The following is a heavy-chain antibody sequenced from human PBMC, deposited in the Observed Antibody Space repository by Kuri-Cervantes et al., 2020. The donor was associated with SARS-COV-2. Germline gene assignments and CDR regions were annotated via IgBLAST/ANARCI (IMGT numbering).Heavy chain of an antibody. V-gene: IGHV1-69*13. CDR2: IIPIFGTA. CDR3: ATPERGYSYGGYFDY. D-gene: IGHD5-18*01. Sequence: SVKVSCKASGGTFSSYAISWVRQAPGQGLEWMGGIIPIFGTANYAQKFQGRVTITADESTSTAYTELSSLRSEDTAVYYCATPERGYSYGGYFDYWGQGTLVTVSS. CDR1: GGTFSSYA. J-gene: IGHJ4*02.